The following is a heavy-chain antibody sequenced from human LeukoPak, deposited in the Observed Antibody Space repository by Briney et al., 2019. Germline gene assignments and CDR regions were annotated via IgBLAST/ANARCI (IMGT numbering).Heavy chain of an antibody. D-gene: IGHD3-3*01. CDR1: GLIFSSYS. CDR3: VPLIGVISGGNWFDP. Sequence: GGSLRLSCAASGLIFSSYSMNWVRQAPGKGLEWVSYISFSGSTIYYAESVKGRFTISRDNAKNSLYLQMNSLRAEDTAVYYCVPLIGVISGGNWFDPWGQGTLVTVSS. V-gene: IGHV3-48*01. CDR2: ISFSGSTI. J-gene: IGHJ5*02.